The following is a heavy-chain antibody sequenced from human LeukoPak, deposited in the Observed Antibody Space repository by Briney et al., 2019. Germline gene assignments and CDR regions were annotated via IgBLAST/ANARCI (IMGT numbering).Heavy chain of an antibody. CDR2: ISTSGTAV. CDR1: GFTFSDYY. D-gene: IGHD5-12*01. J-gene: IGHJ4*02. V-gene: IGHV3-11*04. Sequence: GGSLRLSCAASGFTFSDYYMSWIRQAPGKGLEWVSYISTSGTAVYYADSVKGRFTISRDNAKNSLYLQMNSLRVEDTAVYYCAKSPGGYSGPFGDWGQGTLVTVSS. CDR3: AKSPGGYSGPFGD.